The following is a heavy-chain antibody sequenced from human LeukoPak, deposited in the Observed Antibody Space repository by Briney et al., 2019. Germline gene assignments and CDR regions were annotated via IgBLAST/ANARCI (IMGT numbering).Heavy chain of an antibody. D-gene: IGHD4-11*01. CDR1: GGSISSYY. CDR2: IYYSGST. Sequence: SETLSLTCTVSGGSISSYYWSWIRQSPGKGLEWIGYIYYSGSTNYNPSLKSRVTISVDTSKNQFSLKLSSVTAADTAVYYCARGPPMTTVTTYYYYYMDVWGKGTTVTVSS. J-gene: IGHJ6*03. V-gene: IGHV4-59*01. CDR3: ARGPPMTTVTTYYYYYMDV.